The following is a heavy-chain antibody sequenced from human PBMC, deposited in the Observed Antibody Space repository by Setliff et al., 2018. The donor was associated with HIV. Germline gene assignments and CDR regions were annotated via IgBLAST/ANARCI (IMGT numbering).Heavy chain of an antibody. CDR1: GGPITSNTYF. J-gene: IGHJ6*03. V-gene: IGHV4-31*03. Sequence: SETLSLTCSVSGGPITSNTYFWDWIRQAPGKGLEWIGYFYYRGTTYYTPSLKSRVTISVDSSKNQFSLKLTSVTAADTAVYYCARGNIDYWTGYYSRSGYFYYMDVWGRGTTVTVSS. CDR2: FYYRGTT. D-gene: IGHD3-3*01. CDR3: ARGNIDYWTGYYSRSGYFYYMDV.